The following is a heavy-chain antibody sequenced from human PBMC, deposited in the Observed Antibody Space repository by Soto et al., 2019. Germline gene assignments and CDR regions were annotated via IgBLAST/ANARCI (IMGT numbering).Heavy chain of an antibody. V-gene: IGHV3-23*01. CDR3: AGRIAVAGTLAY. CDR1: GLTFSNYA. Sequence: PGGSLSLSCASPGLTFSNYAMSWVRQAPGKGLEWVSAISGSGGSTFYADSVKGRFTISRDNSKNTLYLQMNSLRAEDTAVYFCAGRIAVAGTLAYWGQGTLVTVSS. CDR2: ISGSGGST. J-gene: IGHJ4*02. D-gene: IGHD6-19*01.